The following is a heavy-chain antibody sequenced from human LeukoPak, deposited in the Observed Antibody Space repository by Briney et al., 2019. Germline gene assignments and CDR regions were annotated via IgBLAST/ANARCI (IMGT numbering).Heavy chain of an antibody. CDR1: GASIRSYF. CDR3: ARGLVLATDDAFDI. D-gene: IGHD5-12*01. V-gene: IGHV4-59*01. CDR2: VYDNDIS. J-gene: IGHJ3*02. Sequence: ETLSLTCSVSGASIRSYFWSWIRQSPGKGLGWIGYVYDNDISNFNPSLESRVTILVDRSKSQFSLKLRSVTAADTAVYYCARGLVLATDDAFDIWGPGTMVTVSS.